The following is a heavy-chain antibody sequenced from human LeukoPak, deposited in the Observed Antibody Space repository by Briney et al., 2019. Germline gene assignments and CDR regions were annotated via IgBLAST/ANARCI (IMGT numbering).Heavy chain of an antibody. Sequence: GGSLRLSCAASGFTFSSHWMSWVRQAPRKGLEWLANIKEDGSEKYYVDSVKGRFTISRDNAKNSLFLQMNSLRDEDTATYYCVRDLVWDTGRADYWGQGTLVTVSS. CDR2: IKEDGSEK. V-gene: IGHV3-7*01. J-gene: IGHJ4*02. D-gene: IGHD3/OR15-3a*01. CDR3: VRDLVWDTGRADY. CDR1: GFTFSSHW.